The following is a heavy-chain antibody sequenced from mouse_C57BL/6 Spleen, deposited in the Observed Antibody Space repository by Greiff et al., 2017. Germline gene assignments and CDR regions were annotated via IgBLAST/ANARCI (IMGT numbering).Heavy chain of an antibody. Sequence: VQLQQSGPELVKPGASVKISCKASGYAFSSSWMNWVKQRPGKGLEWIGRIYPGDGDTNYNGKFKGKATLTADKSSSTAYMQLSSLTSEDSAVYFCAREVYYDYPYYFDYWGQGTTLTVSS. CDR2: IYPGDGDT. V-gene: IGHV1-82*01. D-gene: IGHD2-4*01. CDR3: AREVYYDYPYYFDY. CDR1: GYAFSSSW. J-gene: IGHJ2*01.